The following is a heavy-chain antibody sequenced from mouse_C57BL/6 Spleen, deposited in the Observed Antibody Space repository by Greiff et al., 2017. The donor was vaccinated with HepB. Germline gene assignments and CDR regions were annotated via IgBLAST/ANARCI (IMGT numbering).Heavy chain of an antibody. D-gene: IGHD2-2*01. CDR3: ARRVTTYWYFDV. V-gene: IGHV5-17*01. CDR2: ISSGSSTI. Sequence: EVQWVESGGGLVKPGGSLKLSCAASGFTFSDYGMHWVRQAPEKGLEWVAYISSGSSTIYYADTVKGRFTISRDNAKNTLFLQMTSLRSEDTAMYYCARRVTTYWYFDVWGTGTTVTVSS. J-gene: IGHJ1*03. CDR1: GFTFSDYG.